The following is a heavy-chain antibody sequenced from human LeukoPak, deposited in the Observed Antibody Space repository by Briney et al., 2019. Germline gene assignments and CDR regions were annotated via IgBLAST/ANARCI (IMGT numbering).Heavy chain of an antibody. V-gene: IGHV3-74*01. Sequence: PGGSLRLSCAASGFTLSTYWMHWVRQAPGKGLVWVSHIKSDGSSTTYADSVKDRFTISRDNAKNTLYLQMNSLRADDTAVYYCARDRGYTQDYWGQGTLVTVSS. CDR2: IKSDGSST. CDR1: GFTLSTYW. D-gene: IGHD5-12*01. J-gene: IGHJ4*02. CDR3: ARDRGYTQDY.